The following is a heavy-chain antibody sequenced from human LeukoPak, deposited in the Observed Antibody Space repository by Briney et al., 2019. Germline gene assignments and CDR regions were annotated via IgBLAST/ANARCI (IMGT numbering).Heavy chain of an antibody. CDR1: GYSISSGYY. Sequence: SETLSLTCAVSGYSISSGYYWGWIRQPPGKGLEWIGGIYHSGSTYYNPSLKSRVTISVDTSKNQFSLKLSSVTAADTAVYYCARGRESGSYYYYYYYMDVWGKGTTVTVSS. CDR2: IYHSGST. V-gene: IGHV4-38-2*01. D-gene: IGHD1-26*01. CDR3: ARGRESGSYYYYYYYMDV. J-gene: IGHJ6*03.